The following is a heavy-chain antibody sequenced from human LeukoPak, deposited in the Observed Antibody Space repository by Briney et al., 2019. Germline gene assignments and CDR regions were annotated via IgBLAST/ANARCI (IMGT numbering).Heavy chain of an antibody. CDR2: ISYDGSNK. J-gene: IGHJ4*02. CDR3: AKEAGDYHFDY. Sequence: GGSLRLSCAASGFTFSSYGMHWVRQAPGKGLEWVAVISYDGSNKYYADSVKGRFTISRDNSRNTLYLQMNSLRAEDTAVYYCAKEAGDYHFDYWGQGTLVTVSS. D-gene: IGHD4-17*01. CDR1: GFTFSSYG. V-gene: IGHV3-30*18.